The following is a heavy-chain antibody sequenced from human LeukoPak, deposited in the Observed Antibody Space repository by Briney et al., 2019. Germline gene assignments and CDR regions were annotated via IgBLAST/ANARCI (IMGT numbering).Heavy chain of an antibody. Sequence: QASETLSLTCTVSGGSISSNYWSWIRQPAGKGLEWIGRIYTSGSTNHNPSLKSRVTMSVDKSKNQLSLKLSSVTAADTAVYYCARGAYHYGSGSHYFDYWGQGTLVTVSS. CDR1: GGSISSNY. D-gene: IGHD3-10*01. CDR2: IYTSGST. J-gene: IGHJ4*02. CDR3: ARGAYHYGSGSHYFDY. V-gene: IGHV4-4*07.